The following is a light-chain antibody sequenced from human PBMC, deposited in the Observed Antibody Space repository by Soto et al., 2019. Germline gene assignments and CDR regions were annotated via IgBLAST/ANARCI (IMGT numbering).Light chain of an antibody. V-gene: IGKV3-15*01. J-gene: IGKJ1*01. Sequence: EIVMTQSPATLSVSPGERATLSCRARRYVSSNLAWYQQKPGQAPRLLIYGASTRATGIPARFSGSGSGTEFTLTISSLQSEDLGVYYRQQYNNGGTFGHGNKV. CDR3: QQYNNGGT. CDR1: RYVSSN. CDR2: GAS.